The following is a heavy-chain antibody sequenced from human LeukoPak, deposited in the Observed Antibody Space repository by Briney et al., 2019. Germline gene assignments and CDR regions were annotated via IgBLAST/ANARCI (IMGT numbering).Heavy chain of an antibody. Sequence: PGGSLRLSCAASGFTFSGSAIHWVRQASGKGLEWVGRIRSKANSYATEYAASLKGRFTIARDDSKNTAYLQMNSLETEDTAVYYCTTLDSSSWYLGSDYWGQGTLVTVSS. CDR3: TTLDSSSWYLGSDY. V-gene: IGHV3-73*01. CDR2: IRSKANSYAT. CDR1: GFTFSGSA. D-gene: IGHD6-13*01. J-gene: IGHJ4*02.